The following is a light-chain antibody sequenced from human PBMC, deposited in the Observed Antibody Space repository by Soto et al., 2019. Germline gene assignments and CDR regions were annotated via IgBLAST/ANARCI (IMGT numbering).Light chain of an antibody. V-gene: IGLV2-14*01. CDR1: RSDGRGHNV. Sequence: SARTQAASVSGSPSLSTTISCTRTRSDGRGHNVLSLYQQHPVKSHKLMIYDVSNRPSGVSNRFSGSKSGNTASLTISGLQAEDEADYYCSSYTSSSTLVFGTGTKVTVL. CDR3: SSYTSSSTLV. CDR2: DVS. J-gene: IGLJ1*01.